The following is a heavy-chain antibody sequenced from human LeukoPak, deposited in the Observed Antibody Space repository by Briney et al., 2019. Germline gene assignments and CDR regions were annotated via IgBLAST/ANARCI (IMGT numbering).Heavy chain of an antibody. Sequence: SVKVSCKASGGTFSSYAISWVRQAPGQGLEWMGGIIPIFGTATYAQKFQGRVAITTDESTSTAYMELSSLRSEDTAVYYCASEVAGTLLGFDPWGQGTLVTVSS. J-gene: IGHJ5*02. D-gene: IGHD6-19*01. CDR2: IIPIFGTA. V-gene: IGHV1-69*05. CDR1: GGTFSSYA. CDR3: ASEVAGTLLGFDP.